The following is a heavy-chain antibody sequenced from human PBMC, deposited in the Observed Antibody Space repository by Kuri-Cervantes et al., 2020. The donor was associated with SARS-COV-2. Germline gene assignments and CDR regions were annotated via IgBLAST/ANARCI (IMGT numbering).Heavy chain of an antibody. J-gene: IGHJ4*02. CDR2: INPNSGGT. CDR3: ARTPLYCSITSCYTGAFDY. Sequence: ASVKVSCKASGYTFTGYYMHWVRQAPGQGLEWMGWINPNSGGTNYAQKFQGRVTMTRDTSISTAYMELSRLRSDDTAVYYCARTPLYCSITSCYTGAFDYWGQGTMVTVSS. V-gene: IGHV1-2*02. CDR1: GYTFTGYY. D-gene: IGHD2-2*02.